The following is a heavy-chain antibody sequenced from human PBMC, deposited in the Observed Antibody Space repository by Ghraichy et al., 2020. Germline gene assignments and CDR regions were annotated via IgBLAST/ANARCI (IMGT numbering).Heavy chain of an antibody. CDR1: GGSISSYY. D-gene: IGHD4-17*01. V-gene: IGHV4-59*01. Sequence: SETLSLTCTVSGGSISSYYWSWIRQPPGKGLEWIGYIHYSGSTNYSPTPMSRVTISVDTSKNQFSLKLSSVTAADTAVYYCARVDPTVPYYYGMDVWGQGTTVTVSS. CDR2: IHYSGST. J-gene: IGHJ6*02. CDR3: ARVDPTVPYYYGMDV.